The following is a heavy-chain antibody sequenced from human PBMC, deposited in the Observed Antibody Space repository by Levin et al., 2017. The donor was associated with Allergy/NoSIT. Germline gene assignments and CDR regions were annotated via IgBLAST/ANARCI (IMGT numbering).Heavy chain of an antibody. CDR2: ISSDGNSH. D-gene: IGHD2-21*02. Sequence: GESLKISCEASRFTFSSYAMHWVRQAPGTGLEWLAVISSDGNSHYYADSVKGRFSISRDNSLHTLFLQMDSLRAEDTALYYCTRVFPGGIYCGGDCYSFDYWGQGTLVTVSS. J-gene: IGHJ4*02. V-gene: IGHV3-30*04. CDR3: TRVFPGGIYCGGDCYSFDY. CDR1: RFTFSSYA.